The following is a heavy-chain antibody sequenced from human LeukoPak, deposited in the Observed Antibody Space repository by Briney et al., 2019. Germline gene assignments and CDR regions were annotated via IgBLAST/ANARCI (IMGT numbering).Heavy chain of an antibody. CDR1: GFTFSDYY. D-gene: IGHD2-2*01. CDR2: VSSSGDSL. J-gene: IGHJ6*02. CDR3: AREVVVVPDYYYYGLDV. Sequence: GGSLRLSCAASGFTFSDYYMTWIRQAPGKGLEWVSFVSSSGDSLYYADSVEGRFTISRDNAKDSVYLQMNSLRAEDTAVYYCAREVVVVPDYYYYGLDVWGQGTTVTVSS. V-gene: IGHV3-11*01.